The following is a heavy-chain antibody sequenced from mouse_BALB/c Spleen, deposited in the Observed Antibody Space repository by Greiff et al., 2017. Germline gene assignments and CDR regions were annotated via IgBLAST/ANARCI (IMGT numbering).Heavy chain of an antibody. CDR1: GFYIKDTY. CDR2: IDPANGNT. V-gene: IGHV14-3*02. CDR3: ATDGYGYFDV. D-gene: IGHD2-3*01. Sequence: VQLQQSGAELVKPGASVKLSCTASGFYIKDTYMHWVKQRFEQGLEWIGRIDPANGNTKYDPKFQGKATITADTSSNTAYLQLSSLTSEDTAVCYSATDGYGYFDVWGAGTTVTVSS. J-gene: IGHJ1*01.